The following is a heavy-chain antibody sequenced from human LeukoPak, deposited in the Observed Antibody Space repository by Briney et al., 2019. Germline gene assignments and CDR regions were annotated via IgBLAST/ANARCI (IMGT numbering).Heavy chain of an antibody. D-gene: IGHD2-2*01. CDR2: INPNSGDT. J-gene: IGHJ4*02. CDR3: ARANFLYCSSTTCLFDY. V-gene: IGHV1-2*02. Sequence: ASVKVSCTASGYTFTDYYLHWVRQAPGQGFEWMGWINPNSGDTNYAQKFQGRVTMTRDTSISTAHMEMSRLRSDDTAVYYCARANFLYCSSTTCLFDYWGQGTLVTVSS. CDR1: GYTFTDYY.